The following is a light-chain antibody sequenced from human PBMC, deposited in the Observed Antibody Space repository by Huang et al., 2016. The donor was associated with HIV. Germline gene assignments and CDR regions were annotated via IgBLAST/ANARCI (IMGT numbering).Light chain of an antibody. V-gene: IGKV3-15*01. CDR3: QQYSNWPPLT. CDR2: GAS. J-gene: IGKJ5*01. Sequence: EIVMTQSPATLSVSPGERVTLSCRASQSVTNNVAWYQQKPGQAPRRLIYGASTRATGFPARFSGSGSGTDFTLTISSLQSEDFGLYFCQQYSNWPPLTFGQGTRLEIK. CDR1: QSVTNN.